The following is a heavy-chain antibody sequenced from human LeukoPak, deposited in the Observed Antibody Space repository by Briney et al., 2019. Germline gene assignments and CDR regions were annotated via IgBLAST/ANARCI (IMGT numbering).Heavy chain of an antibody. CDR1: GGSISSYY. CDR3: ARKFGSGSYDY. CDR2: IYQSGST. J-gene: IGHJ4*02. D-gene: IGHD3-10*01. V-gene: IGHV4-59*08. Sequence: PSETLSLTCTVSGGSISSYYWSWIRQPPGRGLEWIGTIYQSGSTYYNPSLKSRVTISLDTSKNQFSLRLSSVTAADTAVYYCARKFGSGSYDYWGQGTLVTVSS.